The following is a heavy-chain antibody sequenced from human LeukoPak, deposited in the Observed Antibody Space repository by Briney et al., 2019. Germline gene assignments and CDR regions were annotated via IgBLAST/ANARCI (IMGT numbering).Heavy chain of an antibody. CDR3: VRDPDALDF. Sequence: GGSLRLSCAASGFTFSSYWMSWVRQAPGKRLEWVSYIRSSGSPRYYADSVKGRFTISRDDAKSSLYLQMDNLRDEDTAVYYCVRDPDALDFWGQGTLVTVSP. CDR1: GFTFSSYW. V-gene: IGHV3-48*02. J-gene: IGHJ4*02. CDR2: IRSSGSPR.